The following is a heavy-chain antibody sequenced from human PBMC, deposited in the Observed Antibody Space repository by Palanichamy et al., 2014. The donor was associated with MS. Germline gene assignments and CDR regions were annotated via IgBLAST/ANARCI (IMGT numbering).Heavy chain of an antibody. Sequence: EVQMVEVWRRLDSSGGPVSLSCAASGFIVSRSYMNWVRQAPGKGLEWVSVLYSGGSTYYADSVKGRFTISRDNSKNTLYLQMNSLRAEDTAVYYCATRSAALSSSTSIYAFDIWGQGTMVTVSS. J-gene: IGHJ3*02. CDR2: LYSGGST. CDR3: ATRSAALSSSTSIYAFDI. V-gene: IGHV3-53*01. CDR1: GFIVSRSY. D-gene: IGHD6-13*01.